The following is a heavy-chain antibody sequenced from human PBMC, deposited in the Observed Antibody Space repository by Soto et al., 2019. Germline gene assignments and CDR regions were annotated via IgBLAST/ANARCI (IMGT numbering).Heavy chain of an antibody. J-gene: IGHJ6*02. V-gene: IGHV3-53*01. CDR3: ARSTVTSYYYYSGMDV. CDR2: IYSGGST. Sequence: GGSLRLSCAASGFTVSSNYMSWVRQAPGKGLEWVSVIYSGGSTYYADSVKGRFTISRDNSKNTLYLQMNSLRAEDTAVYYCARSTVTSYYYYSGMDVWGQGTTVTVS. CDR1: GFTVSSNY. D-gene: IGHD4-4*01.